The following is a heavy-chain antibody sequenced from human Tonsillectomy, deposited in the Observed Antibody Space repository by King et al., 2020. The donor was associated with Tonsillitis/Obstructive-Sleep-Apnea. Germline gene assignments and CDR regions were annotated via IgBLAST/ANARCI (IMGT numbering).Heavy chain of an antibody. Sequence: DVQLVESGGGLVQPGGSLRLSCAASGFTFSSYSMNWVRQAPGKGLEWVSYISSSSSTIYYADSVKGRFTISRDNAKNSLYLQMNSLRDEDTAVYYCARDAPNYCSSTSCYPNWYFDLWGRGTLVTVSS. CDR2: ISSSSSTI. CDR3: ARDAPNYCSSTSCYPNWYFDL. V-gene: IGHV3-48*02. D-gene: IGHD2-2*01. J-gene: IGHJ2*01. CDR1: GFTFSSYS.